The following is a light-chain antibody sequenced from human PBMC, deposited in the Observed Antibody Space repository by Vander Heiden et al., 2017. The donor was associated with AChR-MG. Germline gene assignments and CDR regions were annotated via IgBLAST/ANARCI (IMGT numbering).Light chain of an antibody. CDR3: QTWGTGIRV. J-gene: IGLJ3*02. CDR1: SGHSSNA. CDR2: LNSDGSN. Sequence: QLVLTQSPSASASLGASAKLPCTLSSGHSSNAIAWHQQQPEKGPRYLMKLNSDGSNNKGDGIPDRFSGSSSGAERYLTISSLQSEDEADYYCQTWGTGIRVFDGGTKLTVL. V-gene: IGLV4-69*01.